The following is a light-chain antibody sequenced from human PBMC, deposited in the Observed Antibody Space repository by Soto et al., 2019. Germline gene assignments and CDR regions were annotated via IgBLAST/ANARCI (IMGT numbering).Light chain of an antibody. V-gene: IGLV1-47*01. Sequence: QSVLTQPPSASGTPGQRVTISCSGSSSNIGNNHVYWYQQLPETAPKLLISRNNQRPSGVPDRFSGSKSGTSASLAISGLLAEDEADYFCAALYHSLSGLWVFGGGTKVTVL. J-gene: IGLJ3*02. CDR2: RNN. CDR1: SSNIGNNH. CDR3: AALYHSLSGLWV.